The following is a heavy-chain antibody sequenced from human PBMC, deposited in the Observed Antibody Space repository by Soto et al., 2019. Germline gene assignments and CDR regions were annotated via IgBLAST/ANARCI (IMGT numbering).Heavy chain of an antibody. CDR3: ARGALTVANWFDP. CDR1: GYTFTDYY. D-gene: IGHD6-19*01. CDR2: INPNNGVT. Sequence: QVQLVQSGAEVKKPGASVKVSCKASGYTFTDYYMNWVRQAPGQGLEWMGWINPNNGVTNYAQKFQGRVTMTRDTSLSQAYMDLGRLRSDDTAVYYCARGALTVANWFDPWGQGTQVTVSS. V-gene: IGHV1-2*02. J-gene: IGHJ5*02.